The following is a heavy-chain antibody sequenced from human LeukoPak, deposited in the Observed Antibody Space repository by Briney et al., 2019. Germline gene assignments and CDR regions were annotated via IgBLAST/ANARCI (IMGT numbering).Heavy chain of an antibody. D-gene: IGHD1-26*01. J-gene: IGHJ3*02. V-gene: IGHV1-2*02. CDR2: INPNSGGT. CDR3: ARDQGGGSAFDI. CDR1: GYTFTGYY. Sequence: EASVKVSCKASGYTFTGYYMHWVRQAPGQGLEWMGWINPNSGGTNYAQKFQGRVTMTRDTSISTAYMELSRLRSDDTAVYYFARDQGGGSAFDIWGQGTMVTVSS.